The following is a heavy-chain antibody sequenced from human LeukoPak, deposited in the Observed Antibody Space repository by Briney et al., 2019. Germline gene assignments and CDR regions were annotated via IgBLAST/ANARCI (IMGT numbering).Heavy chain of an antibody. CDR2: VSYEGTIK. Sequence: GGSLRLSCAASGFAFSNFAMHWVRQAPGKGLEWVAVVSYEGTIKYYSDSAKGRFTISRDNSNSLISLQMNNLTTEDTAVYYCAREKFDSWGQGTLVIVSP. CDR3: AREKFDS. J-gene: IGHJ5*01. V-gene: IGHV3-30*14. CDR1: GFAFSNFA.